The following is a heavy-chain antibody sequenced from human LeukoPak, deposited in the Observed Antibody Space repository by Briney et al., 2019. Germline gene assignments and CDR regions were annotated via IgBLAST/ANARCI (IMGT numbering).Heavy chain of an antibody. CDR1: GFTFSSYW. D-gene: IGHD2-21*02. CDR2: IKQDGSEK. J-gene: IGHJ4*02. Sequence: PGGSLRLSCAASGFTFSSYWMSWVRQAPGKGLEWVANIKQDGSEKYYVDSVKGRFTISRDNAKNSLYLQMNSPRAEDTAVYYCARSPRVIGDSHFDYWGQGTLVTVSS. V-gene: IGHV3-7*01. CDR3: ARSPRVIGDSHFDY.